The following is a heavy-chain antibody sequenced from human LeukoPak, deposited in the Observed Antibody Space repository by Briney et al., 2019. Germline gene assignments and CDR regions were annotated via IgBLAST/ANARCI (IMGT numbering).Heavy chain of an antibody. J-gene: IGHJ3*01. D-gene: IGHD4-17*01. CDR1: GFPFSSYA. V-gene: IGHV3-23*01. CDR2: ISRNADNT. CDR3: AMDPNGDYLGAFDF. Sequence: GGSPRLSFAASGFPFSSYAMSWVRPAPGKGLGWVSLISRNADNTYYTDSVKGRFTISRDNSKNTLYLEMTNLRAEDAAVYFCAMDPNGDYLGAFDFWGQGTLVTVSS.